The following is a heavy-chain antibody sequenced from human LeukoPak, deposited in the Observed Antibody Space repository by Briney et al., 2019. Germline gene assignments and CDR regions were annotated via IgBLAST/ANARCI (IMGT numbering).Heavy chain of an antibody. V-gene: IGHV3-30*02. CDR3: AKGPYVLLWFGELDR. CDR1: GFTFSSYG. D-gene: IGHD3-10*01. Sequence: GGSLRLSCAASGFTFSSYGMHWVRQAPGKGLEWVAFIRYDGSNKYYADSVKGRFTISRDNSKNTLYLQMNSLRAEDTAVYYCAKGPYVLLWFGELDRWGQGTLVTVSS. J-gene: IGHJ4*02. CDR2: IRYDGSNK.